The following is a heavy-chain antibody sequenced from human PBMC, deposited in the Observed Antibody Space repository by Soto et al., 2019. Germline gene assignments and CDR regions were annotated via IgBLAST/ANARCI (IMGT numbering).Heavy chain of an antibody. J-gene: IGHJ6*02. D-gene: IGHD1-20*01. CDR3: ARVSPFYYYGMDV. Sequence: SETLSLTCAVYGGSFSGYYWSWIRQPPGKGLEWIGYIYYSGSTNYNPSLKSRVTISVDTSKNQFSLKLSSVTAADTAVYYCARVSPFYYYGMDVWGQGTTVTVSS. CDR2: IYYSGST. V-gene: IGHV4-59*01. CDR1: GGSFSGYY.